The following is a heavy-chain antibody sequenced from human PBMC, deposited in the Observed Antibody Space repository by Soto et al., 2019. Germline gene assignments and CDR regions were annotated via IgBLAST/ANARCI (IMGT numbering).Heavy chain of an antibody. J-gene: IGHJ6*02. D-gene: IGHD6-25*01. CDR2: IWYDGSNK. Sequence: QVQLVESGGGVVQPGRSLRLSCAASVFTFSSYGMHWVRQAPGKGLEWVAVIWYDGSNKYYADSVKGRFTISRDNSKNTLYLKINSRRAEDTAVYYCAREKQREPYYYGMDVWGQGTTVTVSS. CDR1: VFTFSSYG. V-gene: IGHV3-33*01. CDR3: AREKQREPYYYGMDV.